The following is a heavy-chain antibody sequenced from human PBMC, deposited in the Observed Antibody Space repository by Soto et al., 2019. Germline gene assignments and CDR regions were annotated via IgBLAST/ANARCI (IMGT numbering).Heavy chain of an antibody. CDR1: GFTFTNYA. V-gene: IGHV3-23*01. Sequence: GGSLRLSCAASGFTFTNYALHWVRQAPGKGLEWVSSISGGGTGTYSADAVKGRFTISRDNSKNTLYLQMNSLRAEDTAVYYCAKDSAYYYYGMDVWGQGTTVTVSS. J-gene: IGHJ6*02. CDR2: ISGGGTGT. D-gene: IGHD3-10*01. CDR3: AKDSAYYYYGMDV.